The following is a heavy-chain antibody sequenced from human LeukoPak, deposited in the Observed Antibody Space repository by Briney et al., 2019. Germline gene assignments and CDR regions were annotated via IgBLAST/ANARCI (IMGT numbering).Heavy chain of an antibody. V-gene: IGHV3-30*18. D-gene: IGHD1-1*01. CDR2: ILEDGRIK. CDR3: AKDRETTASGTFDY. CDR1: GFTFDKYG. Sequence: GGSLRLSCGASGFTFDKYGMHYVRQAPGKGLEWVAVILEDGRIKKYADSVKDRFTISRDNTNNTLYLQMHSLRVEDTGIYFCAKDRETTASGTFDYWGLGALVTVSS. J-gene: IGHJ4*02.